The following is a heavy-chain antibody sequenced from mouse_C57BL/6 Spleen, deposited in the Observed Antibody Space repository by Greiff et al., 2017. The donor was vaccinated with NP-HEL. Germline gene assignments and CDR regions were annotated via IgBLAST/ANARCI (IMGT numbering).Heavy chain of an antibody. CDR2: ISNLAYSI. CDR1: GFTFSDYG. CDR3: ARHEGSSYAMDY. J-gene: IGHJ4*01. Sequence: EVMLVESGGGLVQPGGSLKLSCAASGFTFSDYGMAWVRQAPRKGPEWVAFISNLAYSIYYADTVTGRFTISRENAKNTLDLEMSSLRSEDTAMYYCARHEGSSYAMDYWGQGTSVTVSS. V-gene: IGHV5-15*04. D-gene: IGHD1-1*01.